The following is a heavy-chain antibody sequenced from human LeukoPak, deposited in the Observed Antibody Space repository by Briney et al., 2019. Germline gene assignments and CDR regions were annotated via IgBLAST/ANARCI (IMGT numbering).Heavy chain of an antibody. CDR1: GFTVSSNY. CDR3: VVDLSGSADY. Sequence: GGSLRLSCAASGFTVSSNYMSWVRQAPGEGLVWVSRTNEHGTIINYADSVKGRFTISRDNAKNTLYLQMNSLRTEDSALYYCVVDLSGSADYWGQGTLVTVSS. CDR2: TNEHGTII. J-gene: IGHJ4*02. V-gene: IGHV3-74*01. D-gene: IGHD3-10*01.